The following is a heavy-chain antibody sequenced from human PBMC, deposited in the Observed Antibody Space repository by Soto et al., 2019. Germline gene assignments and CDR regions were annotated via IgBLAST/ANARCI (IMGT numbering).Heavy chain of an antibody. D-gene: IGHD3-10*01. V-gene: IGHV3-74*01. CDR2: INSDGSST. Sequence: GGSLRLSCAASGFTFSSYWMHWVRQAPGKGLVWVSRINSDGSSTSYADSVKGRFTISRDNAKNTLYLQMNSLRAEDTAVYYWARGPLWFGPPGVDVWGQGTTVTVSS. CDR3: ARGPLWFGPPGVDV. J-gene: IGHJ6*02. CDR1: GFTFSSYW.